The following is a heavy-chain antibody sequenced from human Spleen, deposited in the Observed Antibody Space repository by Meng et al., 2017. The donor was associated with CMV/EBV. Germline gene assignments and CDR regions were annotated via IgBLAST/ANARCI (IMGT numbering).Heavy chain of an antibody. D-gene: IGHD2-2*01. J-gene: IGHJ4*02. CDR1: GFTFSSYA. Sequence: GESLKISCVASGFTFSSYAMSWVRQAPGKGLEWVSGISGSGGTTYYADSVKGRFTISRDNSKNTLYLQMNSLRAEDTAVYYCAKDGGGYCSSTSCYSFDYWGQGTLVTVSS. CDR3: AKDGGGYCSSTSCYSFDY. V-gene: IGHV3-23*01. CDR2: ISGSGGTT.